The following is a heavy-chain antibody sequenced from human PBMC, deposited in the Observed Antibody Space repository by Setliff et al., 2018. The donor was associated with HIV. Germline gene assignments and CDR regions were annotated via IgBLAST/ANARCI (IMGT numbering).Heavy chain of an antibody. CDR2: IYGNDDK. D-gene: IGHD6-13*01. V-gene: IGHV2-5*01. CDR3: ARLTAAGLDY. J-gene: IGHJ4*02. CDR1: GGSITGHYWS. Sequence: TLSLTCTVSGGSITGHYWSWIRQPPGKGLEWLALIYGNDDKRYSPSLKSRLTITKDTSINQVVLTMTNMDPVDTATYYCARLTAAGLDYWGQGTLVTVSS.